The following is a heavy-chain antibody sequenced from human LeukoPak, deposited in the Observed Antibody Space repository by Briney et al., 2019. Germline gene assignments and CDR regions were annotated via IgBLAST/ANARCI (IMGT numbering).Heavy chain of an antibody. Sequence: GGSLRLSCAASGFSFSNYWMHWVRQAPGKGLVWVSRINSDGSSTTYADSVKGRFTISRDNAKNTLYLQMNSLRAEDTAVYYCARGHSNYGDYFDYWGQGTLVTVSS. D-gene: IGHD4-11*01. CDR1: GFSFSNYW. CDR3: ARGHSNYGDYFDY. J-gene: IGHJ4*02. V-gene: IGHV3-74*01. CDR2: INSDGSST.